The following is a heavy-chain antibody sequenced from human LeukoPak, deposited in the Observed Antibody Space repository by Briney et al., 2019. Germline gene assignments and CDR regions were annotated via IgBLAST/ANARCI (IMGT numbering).Heavy chain of an antibody. V-gene: IGHV5-51*01. CDR2: IYPGDSDT. CDR3: ARHYYGSSGFPDAFDI. CDR1: GYSFTSYW. D-gene: IGHD3-22*01. J-gene: IGHJ3*02. Sequence: GESLKISCKGSGYSFTSYWIGWVRQMPGKGLEWMGIIYPGDSDTRYSPSFQGQVTISADKSISTAYLQWSSLKASDTAMYYCARHYYGSSGFPDAFDIWGQGTMVTVSS.